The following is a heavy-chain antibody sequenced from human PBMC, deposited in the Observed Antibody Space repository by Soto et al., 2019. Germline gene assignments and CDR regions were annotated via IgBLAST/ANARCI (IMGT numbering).Heavy chain of an antibody. Sequence: SETLSLTCTVSGGSISSSSYYWGWIRQPPGKGLEWIGSIYYSGSTYYNPSLKSRVTISVDTSKNQFSLKLSSVTAADTAVYYCARQKGPPAGRSNWFDPWGQGTLVTVSS. CDR3: ARQKGPPAGRSNWFDP. J-gene: IGHJ5*02. V-gene: IGHV4-39*01. CDR2: IYYSGST. CDR1: GGSISSSSYY. D-gene: IGHD2-2*01.